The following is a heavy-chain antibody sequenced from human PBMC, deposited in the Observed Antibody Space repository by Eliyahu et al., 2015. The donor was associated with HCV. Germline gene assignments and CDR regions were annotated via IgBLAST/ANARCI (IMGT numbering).Heavy chain of an antibody. Sequence: QVQLQEWGPGLVKPSETLSLTCXVSGGSIXSYYWXWIRQPPGKGLEWIGYIYYSGSTNYNPSLKSRVTISVDTSKNQFSLKLSSVTAADTAVYYCARTTYSSSWYPEGYYYGMDVWGQGTTVTVSS. D-gene: IGHD6-13*01. J-gene: IGHJ6*02. V-gene: IGHV4-59*01. CDR3: ARTTYSSSWYPEGYYYGMDV. CDR1: GGSIXSYY. CDR2: IYYSGST.